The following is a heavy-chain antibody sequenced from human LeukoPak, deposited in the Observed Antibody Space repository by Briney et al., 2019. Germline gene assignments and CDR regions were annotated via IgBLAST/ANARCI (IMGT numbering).Heavy chain of an antibody. Sequence: ASVTVSCKASGYTFTSYDINWVRQATGQGLEWMGWMNPNSGNTGYAQKFQGRVTMTRNTSISTAYMELSSLRSEDTAVYYCARSAGDSDAFDIWGQGTMVTVSS. D-gene: IGHD6-13*01. CDR1: GYTFTSYD. CDR3: ARSAGDSDAFDI. V-gene: IGHV1-8*01. J-gene: IGHJ3*02. CDR2: MNPNSGNT.